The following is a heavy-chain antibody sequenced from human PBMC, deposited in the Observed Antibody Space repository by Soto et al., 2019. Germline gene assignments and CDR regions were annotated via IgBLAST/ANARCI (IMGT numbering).Heavy chain of an antibody. D-gene: IGHD6-19*01. V-gene: IGHV3-30*18. Sequence: GGSLRLSCAASGFTFSSYGMHWVRQAPGKGLEWVAVISYDGSNKYYADSVKGRFTISRDNSKNTLYLQMNSLRAEDTAVYYCAKDLKTYGLPGIAVAGTGVNYYYGMDVWGQGTTVTVSS. CDR3: AKDLKTYGLPGIAVAGTGVNYYYGMDV. J-gene: IGHJ6*02. CDR1: GFTFSSYG. CDR2: ISYDGSNK.